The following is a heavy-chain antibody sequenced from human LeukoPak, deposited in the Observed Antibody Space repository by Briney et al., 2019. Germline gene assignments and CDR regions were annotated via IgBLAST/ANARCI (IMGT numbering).Heavy chain of an antibody. CDR1: GGSFSGYY. CDR3: ARGNEKWEYSSSWYNYYYYMDV. Sequence: SETLSLTCAVYGGSFSGYYWSWIRQPPGKGLEWIGEINHSGSTNYNPSLKSRVTISVDTSKNQFSLKLSSVTAADTAVYYCARGNEKWEYSSSWYNYYYYMDVWGKGTTVTVPS. D-gene: IGHD6-13*01. CDR2: INHSGST. J-gene: IGHJ6*03. V-gene: IGHV4-34*01.